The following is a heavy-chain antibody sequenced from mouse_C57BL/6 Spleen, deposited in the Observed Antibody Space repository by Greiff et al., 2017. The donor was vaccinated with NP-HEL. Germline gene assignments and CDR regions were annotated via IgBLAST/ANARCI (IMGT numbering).Heavy chain of an antibody. CDR2: IYPGDGDT. Sequence: VQLQQSGAELVKPGASVKISCKASGYAFSSYWMNWVKQRPGKGLEWIGQIYPGDGDTNYNGKFKGKATLTADKSSSTAYMQLSSLTSEDSAVYFCARQNYYGSSYDAMDYWGQRTSVTVSS. CDR3: ARQNYYGSSYDAMDY. J-gene: IGHJ4*01. D-gene: IGHD1-1*01. V-gene: IGHV1-80*01. CDR1: GYAFSSYW.